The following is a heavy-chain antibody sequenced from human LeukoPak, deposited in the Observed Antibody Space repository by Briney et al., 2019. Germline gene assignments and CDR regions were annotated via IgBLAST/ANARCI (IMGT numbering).Heavy chain of an antibody. J-gene: IGHJ4*02. V-gene: IGHV3-30*02. CDR1: GFSFSSYS. Sequence: GGSLRLSCAASGFSFSSYSIHWVRQAPGKGLEWVAFTRYDGSHKYYADSVKGRFIISRDNSKNTLYLQMNSLRAEDTALYYCAKDIGPMTKGFDYWGQGTLVTVSS. CDR2: TRYDGSHK. CDR3: AKDIGPMTKGFDY. D-gene: IGHD2-8*01.